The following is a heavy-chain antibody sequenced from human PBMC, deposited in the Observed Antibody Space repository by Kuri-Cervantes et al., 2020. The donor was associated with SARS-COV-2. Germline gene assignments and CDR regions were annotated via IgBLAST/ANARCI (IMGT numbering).Heavy chain of an antibody. V-gene: IGHV3-9*01. CDR1: GFTFDDYA. CDR3: ARDASYSGSYGSFQH. J-gene: IGHJ1*01. Sequence: GGSLRLSCAASGFTFDDYAMHWVRQAPGKGLEWVSGISWNSGSIGYADSVKGRFTISRDNSKNTLYLQMNTLKTEDTAVFYCARDASYSGSYGSFQHWGQGTLVTVSS. D-gene: IGHD1-26*01. CDR2: ISWNSGSI.